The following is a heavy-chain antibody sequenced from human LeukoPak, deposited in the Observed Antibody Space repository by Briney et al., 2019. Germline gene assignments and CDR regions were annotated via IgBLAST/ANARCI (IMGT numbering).Heavy chain of an antibody. CDR1: GFTFSSYA. CDR3: AKDPSYYYDSSGYRKDNWFDP. V-gene: IGHV3-23*01. J-gene: IGHJ5*02. CDR2: ISGSGGST. Sequence: PGGSLRLSCAASGFTFSSYAMSWVRQAPGKGLEWVSAISGSGGSTYYADSVKGRFTISRDNSKNTLYLQMNSLRAEDTAVYYCAKDPSYYYDSSGYRKDNWFDPWGQGTLVTVSS. D-gene: IGHD3-22*01.